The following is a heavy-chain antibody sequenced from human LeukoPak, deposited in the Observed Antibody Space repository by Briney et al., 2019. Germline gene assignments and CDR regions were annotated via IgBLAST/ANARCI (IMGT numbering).Heavy chain of an antibody. J-gene: IGHJ4*02. V-gene: IGHV3-23*01. CDR3: AKGHRYSGSYHFDY. CDR2: ICGSGGST. Sequence: GGSLRLSCAASGFTFSSYAMSWVRQAPGKGLEWVAGICGSGGSTYYSESVKGRFTISRDNSKNTLYLHMNSLRAEDTAVYYCAKGHRYSGSYHFDYWGQGTLVTVSS. CDR1: GFTFSSYA. D-gene: IGHD1-26*01.